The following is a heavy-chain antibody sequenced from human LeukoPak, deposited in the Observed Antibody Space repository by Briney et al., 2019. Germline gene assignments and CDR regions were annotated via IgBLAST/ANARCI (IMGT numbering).Heavy chain of an antibody. V-gene: IGHV1-18*01. CDR3: ARSGSGGYYYGMDV. Sequence: AAVTVSFKASGYTFTIYGISWVRQAPGQGLGWMGWISAYNGNTNYAQKLQGRVTMTTDTSTSTAYMELRSLRSDDTAVYYCARSGSGGYYYGMDVWGQGTTVTVSS. D-gene: IGHD1-1*01. J-gene: IGHJ6*02. CDR2: ISAYNGNT. CDR1: GYTFTIYG.